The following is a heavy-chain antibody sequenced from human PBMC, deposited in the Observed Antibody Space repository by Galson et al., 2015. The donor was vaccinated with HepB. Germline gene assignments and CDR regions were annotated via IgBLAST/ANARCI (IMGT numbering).Heavy chain of an antibody. D-gene: IGHD6-19*01. Sequence: SLRLSCAASGFTFSSYAMHWVRQAPGKGLEWVAVISYDGSNKYYADSVKGRFTISRDNSKNTLYLQMNSLRAEDTAVYYCARGGSSGWYAYYYYYYGMDVWGQGTTVTVSS. V-gene: IGHV3-30-3*01. CDR2: ISYDGSNK. CDR3: ARGGSSGWYAYYYYYYGMDV. J-gene: IGHJ6*02. CDR1: GFTFSSYA.